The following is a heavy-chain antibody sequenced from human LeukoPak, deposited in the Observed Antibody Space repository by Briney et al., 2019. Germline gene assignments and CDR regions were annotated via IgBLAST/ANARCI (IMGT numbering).Heavy chain of an antibody. V-gene: IGHV3-74*01. CDR2: INSDGSST. D-gene: IGHD3-10*01. CDR3: ARDGHYYGSGSYYPYYYYYYMDV. CDR1: GFTFSSYW. Sequence: GGSLRLSCAASGFTFSSYWMHWVRQAPGKGLVWVSRINSDGSSTSYADSVKGRFTISRDNAKNTLYLQMNSLRAEDTAVYYCARDGHYYGSGSYYPYYYYYYMDVWGKGTTVTVSS. J-gene: IGHJ6*03.